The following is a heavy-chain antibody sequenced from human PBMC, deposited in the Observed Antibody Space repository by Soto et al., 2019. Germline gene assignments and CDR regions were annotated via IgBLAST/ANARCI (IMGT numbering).Heavy chain of an antibody. CDR3: AKGHRVMAATQGYYYHGMDV. D-gene: IGHD2-15*01. CDR2: ISGSDGAT. V-gene: IGHV3-23*01. CDR1: GFTFNSYT. Sequence: PGGSLRLSCAASGFTFNSYTMTWVRQAPGKGLECVSGISGSDGATYYADSVKGRFTISRDNSKNTLYLQMNSLRVDDTAIYYCAKGHRVMAATQGYYYHGMDVWGQGTTVTVSS. J-gene: IGHJ6*02.